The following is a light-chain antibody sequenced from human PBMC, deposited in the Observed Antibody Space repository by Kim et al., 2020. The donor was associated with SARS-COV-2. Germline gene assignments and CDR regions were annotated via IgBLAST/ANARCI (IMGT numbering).Light chain of an antibody. Sequence: VSPNGRATLSCRASPNISSNLAWYQQKPGQAPRLLIYGASTRATGIPARFSGSGSGTEFTLTISSLQSEDFAVYYCQQYNNWPLTFGGGTKVDIK. V-gene: IGKV3-15*01. CDR3: QQYNNWPLT. CDR2: GAS. CDR1: PNISSN. J-gene: IGKJ4*01.